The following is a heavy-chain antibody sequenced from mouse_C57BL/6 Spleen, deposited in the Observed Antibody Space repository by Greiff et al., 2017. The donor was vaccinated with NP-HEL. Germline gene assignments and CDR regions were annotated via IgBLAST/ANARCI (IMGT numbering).Heavy chain of an antibody. V-gene: IGHV1-26*01. CDR3: AREGITTGGYFDY. CDR1: GYTFTDYY. D-gene: IGHD1-1*01. CDR2: INPNNGGT. Sequence: EVQLQQSGPELVKPGASVKISCKASGYTFTDYYMNWVKQSHGKSLEWIGDINPNNGGTSYNQKFKGKATLTVDKSSSTAYMELRSLTSEDSAVYYCAREGITTGGYFDYWGQGTTLTVSS. J-gene: IGHJ2*01.